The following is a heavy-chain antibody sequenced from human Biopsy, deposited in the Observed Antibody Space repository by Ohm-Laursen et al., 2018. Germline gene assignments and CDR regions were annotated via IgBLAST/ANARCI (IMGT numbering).Heavy chain of an antibody. CDR1: GFTFNTYG. V-gene: IGHV3-48*04. Sequence: SLRLSCSASGFTFNTYGMHWVRQAPGKGLEWVSNINSVGTIYYADSVRGRFTISRDNAKNSLYLQMNSLRVEDTAVYYCARSVGIMAAPIDYWGQGTLVTVSS. D-gene: IGHD3-16*01. CDR2: INSVGTI. J-gene: IGHJ4*02. CDR3: ARSVGIMAAPIDY.